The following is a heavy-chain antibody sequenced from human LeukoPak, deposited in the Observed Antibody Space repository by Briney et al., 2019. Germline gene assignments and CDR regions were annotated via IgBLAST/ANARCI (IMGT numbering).Heavy chain of an antibody. V-gene: IGHV1-24*01. CDR3: ARELVIAAAPDI. D-gene: IGHD6-13*01. CDR1: GYTLTELS. Sequence: ASVKVSCKVSGYTLTELSMHWVRQAPGKGLEWMGGFDPEDGETIYAQKFQGRVTMTRDTSTSTVYMELSSLRSEDTAVYYCARELVIAAAPDIWGQGTMVTVSS. CDR2: FDPEDGET. J-gene: IGHJ3*02.